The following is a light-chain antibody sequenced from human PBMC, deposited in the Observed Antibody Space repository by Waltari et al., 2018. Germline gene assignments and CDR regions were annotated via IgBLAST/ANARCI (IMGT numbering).Light chain of an antibody. CDR3: SSYTSRSTPLI. J-gene: IGLJ2*01. CDR1: SSDVGDYNY. Sequence: QSALTQPASVSGSPGQSITISCTGASSDVGDYNYLSWYQPHPGKVPKLMIYDVSSRPSGVSNRFSGSKSGNTASLTISGLQAEDEADYYCSSYTSRSTPLIFGGGTKLTVL. CDR2: DVS. V-gene: IGLV2-14*03.